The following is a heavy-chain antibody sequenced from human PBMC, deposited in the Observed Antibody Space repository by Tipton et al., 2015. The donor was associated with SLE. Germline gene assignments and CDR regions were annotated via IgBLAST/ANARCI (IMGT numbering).Heavy chain of an antibody. Sequence: GSLRLSCAASGFTFSSYDMHWVRQATGKGLEWVSAIGTAGDTYYPGSVKGRFTISRENAKNSLYLQMNSLRAGDTAVYYCARAPTGTAHYGMDVWGQGTTVTVSS. D-gene: IGHD6-13*01. CDR1: GFTFSSYD. CDR3: ARAPTGTAHYGMDV. J-gene: IGHJ6*02. V-gene: IGHV3-13*04. CDR2: IGTAGDT.